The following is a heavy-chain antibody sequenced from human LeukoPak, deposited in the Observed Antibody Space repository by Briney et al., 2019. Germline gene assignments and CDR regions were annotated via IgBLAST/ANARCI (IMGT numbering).Heavy chain of an antibody. CDR1: GYTFTGYY. V-gene: IGHV1-18*04. D-gene: IGHD4-17*01. CDR2: ISAYNGNT. J-gene: IGHJ6*04. Sequence: ASVKVSCKASGYTFTGYYMHWVRQAPGQGLEWMGWISAYNGNTNYAQKLQGRVTMTTDTSTSTAYMELRSLRSDDTAVYYCARALGTVRYYYYYGMDVWGKGTTVTVSS. CDR3: ARALGTVRYYYYYGMDV.